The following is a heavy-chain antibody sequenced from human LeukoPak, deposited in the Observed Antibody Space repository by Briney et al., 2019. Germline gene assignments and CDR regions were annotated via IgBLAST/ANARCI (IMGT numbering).Heavy chain of an antibody. CDR2: ISSNGGST. J-gene: IGHJ4*02. V-gene: IGHV3-64D*06. D-gene: IGHD5-18*01. Sequence: GGSLRLSCSASGFTFSSYAMHWVRQAPGKGLEYVSAISSNGGSTYYADSVKDRFTISRDNSKNTLYLQMSSLRAEDTAVYYCVKGGRGYSYGPPMGYWGQGTLVTVSS. CDR3: VKGGRGYSYGPPMGY. CDR1: GFTFSSYA.